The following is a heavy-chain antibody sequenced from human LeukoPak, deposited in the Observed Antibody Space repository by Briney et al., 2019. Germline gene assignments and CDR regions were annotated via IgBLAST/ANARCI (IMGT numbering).Heavy chain of an antibody. CDR2: ISSSSSYI. J-gene: IGHJ4*02. D-gene: IGHD7-27*01. CDR1: GFTLSSYS. CDR3: GRGHWGLDY. Sequence: AGGSLRLSCAASGFTLSSYSMNWVRQAPGKGLDWVSSISSSSSYIYYADSVKGRFTTSRDNAKNSLFLQMHSLRAEDTAVYYCGRGHWGLDYWGQGALVTVSS. V-gene: IGHV3-21*01.